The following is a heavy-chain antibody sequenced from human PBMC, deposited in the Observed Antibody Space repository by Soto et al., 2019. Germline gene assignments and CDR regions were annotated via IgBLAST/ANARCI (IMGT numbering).Heavy chain of an antibody. CDR2: IIPIFGTA. D-gene: IGHD3-10*01. V-gene: IGHV1-69*13. CDR1: GYTFTSYA. J-gene: IGHJ3*02. CDR3: AREPGDHYGSENPDAFDI. Sequence: ASVKVSCKASGYTFTSYAMHWVRQAPGQGLEWMGGIIPIFGTANYAQKFQGRVTITADESTSTAYMELSSLRSEDTAVYYCAREPGDHYGSENPDAFDIWGQGTMVTVSS.